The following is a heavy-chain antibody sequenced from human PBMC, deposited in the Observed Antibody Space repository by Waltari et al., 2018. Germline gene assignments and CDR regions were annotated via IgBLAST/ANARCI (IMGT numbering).Heavy chain of an antibody. J-gene: IGHJ4*02. D-gene: IGHD2-2*01. Sequence: QVQLVQSGAEVKKPGASVKVSCKVSGYTLTELSMHWVRQAPGKGLEWMGGLEPEDGETIDAQKLQGRVTMTEDTSTDTADMELSSLRSEDTAVYYCATAPNYCSSTSCYPRGYYLDYWGQGTLVTVSS. V-gene: IGHV1-24*01. CDR1: GYTLTELS. CDR3: ATAPNYCSSTSCYPRGYYLDY. CDR2: LEPEDGET.